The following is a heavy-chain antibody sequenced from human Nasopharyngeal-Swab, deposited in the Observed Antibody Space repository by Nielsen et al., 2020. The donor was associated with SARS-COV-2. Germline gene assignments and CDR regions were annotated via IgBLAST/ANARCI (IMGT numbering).Heavy chain of an antibody. J-gene: IGHJ5*02. Sequence: GESLKISCAASGFTFDDYAMHWVRQAPGKGLEWVSLISGDGGSTYYADSVKGRFTISRDNSKNTLYLQMNSLRAEDTAVYYCASGESEFDPWGQGTLITVSS. V-gene: IGHV3-43*02. CDR1: GFTFDDYA. CDR2: ISGDGGST. CDR3: ASGESEFDP. D-gene: IGHD3-10*01.